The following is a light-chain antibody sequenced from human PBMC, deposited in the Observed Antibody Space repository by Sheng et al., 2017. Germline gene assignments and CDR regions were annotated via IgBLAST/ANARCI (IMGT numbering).Light chain of an antibody. J-gene: IGKJ4*01. Sequence: EIVLTQSPATLSLSPGERATLSCRASQSIDSYLAWYQQKPGQAPRLLISDASNRATGIPARFSGLGLGQTSLSPSASLEPEDFAVYYCQQRSNWPLTFGEGP. CDR2: DAS. V-gene: IGKV3-11*01. CDR1: QSIDSY. CDR3: QQRSNWPLT.